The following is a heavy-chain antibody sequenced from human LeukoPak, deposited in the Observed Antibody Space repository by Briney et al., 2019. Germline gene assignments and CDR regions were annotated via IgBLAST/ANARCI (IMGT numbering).Heavy chain of an antibody. J-gene: IGHJ4*02. D-gene: IGHD3-9*01. CDR1: GGSISSYY. Sequence: SETLSLTCTVSGGSISSYYWSWIRQPAGKGLEWIGRIYTSGSTNYNPSLKSRVTMSVDTSKNQFSLKLSSVTAADTAVYYCAREPPLGRYFDWFIDHWGQGTLVTVSS. CDR2: IYTSGST. V-gene: IGHV4-4*07. CDR3: AREPPLGRYFDWFIDH.